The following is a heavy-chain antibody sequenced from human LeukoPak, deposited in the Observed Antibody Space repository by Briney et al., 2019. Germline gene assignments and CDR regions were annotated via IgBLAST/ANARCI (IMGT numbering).Heavy chain of an antibody. Sequence: QSGGSLRLSCAASGFTFSSYSMNWVRQAPGKGLEWVSYISSSSSTIYYADSVKGRLTISRDNAKNPLYLQMNSLRAEDTAVYYCARERIAVAGDFDYWGQGTLVTVSS. CDR3: ARERIAVAGDFDY. J-gene: IGHJ4*02. CDR2: ISSSSSTI. V-gene: IGHV3-48*01. D-gene: IGHD6-19*01. CDR1: GFTFSSYS.